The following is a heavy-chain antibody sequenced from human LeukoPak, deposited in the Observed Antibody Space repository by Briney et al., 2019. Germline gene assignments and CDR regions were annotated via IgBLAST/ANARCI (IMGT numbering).Heavy chain of an antibody. D-gene: IGHD2-15*01. CDR3: AKDVGCSGGICYSSRYYGMDV. V-gene: IGHV3-9*01. J-gene: IGHJ6*02. Sequence: GGSLRLSCAASGFTLDDYAMHWVRQAPGKGLEWVSGTSWNSGSKGYADSVKGRFTISRDNAKNSLYLQMNSLRAEDTALYYCAKDVGCSGGICYSSRYYGMDVWGQGTTVIVSS. CDR2: TSWNSGSK. CDR1: GFTLDDYA.